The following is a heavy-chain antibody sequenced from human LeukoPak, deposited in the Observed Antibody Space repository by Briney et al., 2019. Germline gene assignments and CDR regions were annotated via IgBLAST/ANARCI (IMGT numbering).Heavy chain of an antibody. V-gene: IGHV4-4*07. CDR1: GGSISSYY. CDR3: ARDRTYYYDSSGYYQFDY. CDR2: IYTSGST. Sequence: SETLSLTCTVSGGSISSYYWSWIRQPAGKGLEWIGRIYTSGSTYYNPSLKSRVTISVDTSKNQFSLKLSSVTAADTAVYYCARDRTYYYDSSGYYQFDYWGQGTLVTVSS. J-gene: IGHJ4*02. D-gene: IGHD3-22*01.